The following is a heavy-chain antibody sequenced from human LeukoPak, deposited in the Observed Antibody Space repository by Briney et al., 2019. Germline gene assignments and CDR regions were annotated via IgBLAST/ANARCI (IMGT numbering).Heavy chain of an antibody. CDR2: IHTSGST. V-gene: IGHV4-61*02. D-gene: IGHD4/OR15-4a*01. CDR1: GGSTSSGTNY. CDR3: ARHATIENYWYFDL. J-gene: IGHJ2*01. Sequence: SQTLSLTCTVSGGSTSSGTNYWSWIRQPAGKGLEWIGRIHTSGSTNYNPSLQSRVTISVDTSKNQFSLKLSPVTAADTAVYYCARHATIENYWYFDLWGRGTLVTVSS.